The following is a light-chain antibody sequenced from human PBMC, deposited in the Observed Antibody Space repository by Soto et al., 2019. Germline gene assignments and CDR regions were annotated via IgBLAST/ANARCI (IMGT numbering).Light chain of an antibody. Sequence: EIVLTQSPGTLSLSPGERATLSCRASESVRSSYLAWYRQKPGQAPRLLIYGGSSRATGIPDRFSGSGSGTDFTLTISRLEPEDVAVYYCQQYGTTPLYTFGQGTKLEIK. V-gene: IGKV3-20*01. J-gene: IGKJ2*01. CDR2: GGS. CDR1: ESVRSSY. CDR3: QQYGTTPLYT.